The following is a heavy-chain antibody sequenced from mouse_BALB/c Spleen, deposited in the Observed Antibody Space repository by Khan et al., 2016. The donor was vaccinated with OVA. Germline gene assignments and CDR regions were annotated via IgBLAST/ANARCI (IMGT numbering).Heavy chain of an antibody. CDR2: INSNGGST. J-gene: IGHJ2*01. V-gene: IGHV5-6-3*01. CDR1: GFTFNHYG. Sequence: EVELVESGGGLVQPGGSLKLSCAASGFTFNHYGMSWVRQTPDKRLELVAIINSNGGSTYYLDSVKDRFTISRDNGQSTLYLQMSSLKSEETAMYYCSRAGYYETYFDYWGQGTTLTVSS. D-gene: IGHD2-3*01. CDR3: SRAGYYETYFDY.